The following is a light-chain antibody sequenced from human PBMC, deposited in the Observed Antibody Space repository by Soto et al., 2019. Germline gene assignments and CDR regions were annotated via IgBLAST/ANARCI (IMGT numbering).Light chain of an antibody. Sequence: EIVMTQSPLSLTVTPGESASISCRSSQSLLYSNGYTYLDWYLQKPGQSPQLLIYLGSTRSSGVPDRCSGSWSCTDFTLKISRVEADDVGVYYCMHALEAHYTFGQGTKLEIK. CDR2: LGS. J-gene: IGKJ2*01. V-gene: IGKV2-28*01. CDR3: MHALEAHYT. CDR1: QSLLYSNGYTY.